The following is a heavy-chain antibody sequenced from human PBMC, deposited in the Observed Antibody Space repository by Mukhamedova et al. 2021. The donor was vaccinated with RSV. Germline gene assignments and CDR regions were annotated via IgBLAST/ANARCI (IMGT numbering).Heavy chain of an antibody. Sequence: GPEWVANIKKDGSEKYYVDSVKGRFTISRDNAKNSLYLQMNSLRVEDTAVYYCARPWYTSGWTFDYWGQGTLVTVSS. CDR3: ARPWYTSGWTFDY. CDR2: IKKDGSEK. D-gene: IGHD6-19*01. J-gene: IGHJ4*02. V-gene: IGHV3-7*01.